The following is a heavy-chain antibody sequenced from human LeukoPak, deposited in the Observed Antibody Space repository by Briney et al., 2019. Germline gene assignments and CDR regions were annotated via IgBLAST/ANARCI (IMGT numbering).Heavy chain of an antibody. CDR1: GFTFSDYY. D-gene: IGHD4-11*01. Sequence: GRSLRLSCAASGFTFSDYYMSWIRQAPGKGLEWVSYISSSGSTIYYADSVKGRFTISRDNAKNSLYLQMNSLRAEDTAVYYCARVVRSNYGNWFDPWGQGTLVTVSS. CDR2: ISSSGSTI. CDR3: ARVVRSNYGNWFDP. V-gene: IGHV3-11*01. J-gene: IGHJ5*02.